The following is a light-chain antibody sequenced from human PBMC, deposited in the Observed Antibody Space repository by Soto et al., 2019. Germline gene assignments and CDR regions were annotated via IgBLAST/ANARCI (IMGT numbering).Light chain of an antibody. CDR1: SSDVGTYNY. Sequence: QSVLTQPASVSGSPGQSITISCTGTSSDVGTYNYVSWYQQHPGKAPKLMIYDVSNRPSGVSNRFSGSKSGNTASLTISGLQAEDEADYYCSSYTGSSTPWVFGGGTKLTVL. CDR2: DVS. J-gene: IGLJ2*01. V-gene: IGLV2-14*01. CDR3: SSYTGSSTPWV.